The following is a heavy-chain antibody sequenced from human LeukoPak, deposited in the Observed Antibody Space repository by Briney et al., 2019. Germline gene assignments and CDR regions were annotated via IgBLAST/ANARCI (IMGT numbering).Heavy chain of an antibody. J-gene: IGHJ4*02. CDR2: IYYSGGN. CDR1: GGSISSSGYY. V-gene: IGHV4-39*07. Sequence: SETLSLTCTVSGGSISSSGYYWGWIRQPPGKGLEWIGSIYYSGGNYYNPSLNSRVTISVDTSKNQFSLRLSSVTAADTAVYYCARGPYYFDSWGPGTLVTVSS. CDR3: ARGPYYFDS.